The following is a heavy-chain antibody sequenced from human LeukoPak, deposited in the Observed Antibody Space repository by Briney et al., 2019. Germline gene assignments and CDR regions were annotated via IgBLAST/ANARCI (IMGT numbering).Heavy chain of an antibody. J-gene: IGHJ4*02. CDR2: IYYSGGN. CDR1: GGSISSSGYY. V-gene: IGHV4-39*07. Sequence: SETLSLTCTVSGGSISSSGYYWGWIRQPPGKGLEWIGSIYYSGGNYYNPSLNSRVTISVDTSKNQFSLRLSSVTAADTAVYYCARGPYYFDSWGPGTLVTVSS. CDR3: ARGPYYFDS.